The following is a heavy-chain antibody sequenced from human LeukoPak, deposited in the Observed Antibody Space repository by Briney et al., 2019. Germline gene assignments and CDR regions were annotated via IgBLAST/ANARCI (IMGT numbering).Heavy chain of an antibody. CDR1: GFTFSTYS. CDR3: ARGTTGGYSPSH. D-gene: IGHD5-12*01. V-gene: IGHV3-21*01. CDR2: VSGSSSCT. J-gene: IGHJ4*02. Sequence: GGSLRLSCAASGFTFSTYSMNWVRQAPGKGLEWVSSVSGSSSCTFYADSVRGRFTISRDNAKNSLYLQMNSLRAEDTAVYYCARGTTGGYSPSHWGQGTLVTVSS.